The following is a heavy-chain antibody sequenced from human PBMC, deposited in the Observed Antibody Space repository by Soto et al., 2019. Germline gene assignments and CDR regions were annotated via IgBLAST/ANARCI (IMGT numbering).Heavy chain of an antibody. CDR1: GYTLTELS. Sequence: ASVKVSCKVSGYTLTELSMHWVRQAPGKGLEWMGGFDPEDGETIYAQKFQDRVTMTEDTSTDTAYMELSSLRSEDTAVYYCATDPNIVGATKCDYWGQGTLVTVSS. CDR2: FDPEDGET. V-gene: IGHV1-24*01. J-gene: IGHJ4*02. D-gene: IGHD1-26*01. CDR3: ATDPNIVGATKCDY.